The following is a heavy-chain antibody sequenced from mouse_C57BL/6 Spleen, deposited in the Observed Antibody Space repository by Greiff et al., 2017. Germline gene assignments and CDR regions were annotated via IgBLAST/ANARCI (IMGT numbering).Heavy chain of an antibody. CDR1: GYAFSSSW. Sequence: QVQLQQSGPELVKPGASVKISCKASGYAFSSSWMNWVKQRPGKGLEWIGRIYPGDGDTNYNGKFKGKATLTADKSSSTAYMQLSSLTSEDSAVYFCAREGYITTDYWGQGTTLTVSS. D-gene: IGHD1-1*01. V-gene: IGHV1-82*01. CDR3: AREGYITTDY. J-gene: IGHJ2*01. CDR2: IYPGDGDT.